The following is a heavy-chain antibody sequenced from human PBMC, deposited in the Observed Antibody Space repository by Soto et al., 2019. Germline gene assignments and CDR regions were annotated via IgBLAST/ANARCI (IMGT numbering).Heavy chain of an antibody. Sequence: QLQVQESGPGLVKPSETLSLTCTVSGGSTSNSDYHWGWIRQPPGKGLEWIGHIYYTGITDYNPSLKSRLTISVDTSKHQFSLKLNSVTAADTAVYYCATMKGGDRRWFGPWGQGTRVTVSS. D-gene: IGHD3-16*01. V-gene: IGHV4-39*01. J-gene: IGHJ5*02. CDR1: GGSTSNSDYH. CDR2: IYYTGIT. CDR3: ATMKGGDRRWFGP.